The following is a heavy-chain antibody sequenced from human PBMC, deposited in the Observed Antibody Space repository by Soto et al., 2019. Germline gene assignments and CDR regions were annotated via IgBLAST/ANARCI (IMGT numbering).Heavy chain of an antibody. Sequence: PGESLKVSCKASGYTFTSYGISWVRQAPGQGLEWMGWISAYNGNTNYAQKLQDRVTMTTDTSTSTAYMELRSLRSDDTAVFYCARDLKAYYDFWSGRFNDYWGQGTLVTVSS. CDR1: GYTFTSYG. J-gene: IGHJ4*02. CDR3: ARDLKAYYDFWSGRFNDY. CDR2: ISAYNGNT. V-gene: IGHV1-18*01. D-gene: IGHD3-3*01.